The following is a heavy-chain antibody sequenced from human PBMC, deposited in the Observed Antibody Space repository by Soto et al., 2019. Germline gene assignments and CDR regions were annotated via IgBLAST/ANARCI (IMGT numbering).Heavy chain of an antibody. V-gene: IGHV3-72*01. CDR3: SRGAEGKTPAGSLNYYYGMDV. CDR1: GFTFSDHY. CDR2: IRNKANSYTT. Sequence: EVQLVESGGGLVQPGGSLRLSCAASGFTFSDHYMQWVRQAPGKGLEWVARIRNKANSYTTIYAASVKGRFTISRDGLKNSLYLEMSSLRTEDTAVYYCSRGAEGKTPAGSLNYYYGMDVWGQGTTVTVSS. J-gene: IGHJ6*02. D-gene: IGHD3-10*01.